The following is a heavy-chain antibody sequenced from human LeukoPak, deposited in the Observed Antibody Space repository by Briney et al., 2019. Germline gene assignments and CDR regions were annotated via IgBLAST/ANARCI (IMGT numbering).Heavy chain of an antibody. V-gene: IGHV4-34*01. Sequence: PSETLSLTCAVYGGSFSGYYWSWIRQPPGKGLEWIGEINHSGSTYYNPSLKSRVTISVDTSKNQFSLKLSSVTAADTAVYYCARADLYYDFWSGYWFDPWGQGTLVTVSS. CDR2: INHSGST. D-gene: IGHD3-3*01. J-gene: IGHJ5*02. CDR1: GGSFSGYY. CDR3: ARADLYYDFWSGYWFDP.